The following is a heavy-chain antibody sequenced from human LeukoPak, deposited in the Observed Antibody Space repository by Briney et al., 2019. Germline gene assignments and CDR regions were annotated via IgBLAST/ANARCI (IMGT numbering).Heavy chain of an antibody. J-gene: IGHJ6*03. CDR3: ARDRYYGSGSYYYYYYYMDV. V-gene: IGHV3-23*01. Sequence: GGSLRLSCAASGFTFSSYAMSWVRQAPGKGLEWVSAISGSGGSTYYADSVKGRFTISRDNSKNTLYLQMNSLRAEDTAVYYCARDRYYGSGSYYYYYYYMDVWGKGTTVTVSS. CDR2: ISGSGGST. CDR1: GFTFSSYA. D-gene: IGHD3-10*01.